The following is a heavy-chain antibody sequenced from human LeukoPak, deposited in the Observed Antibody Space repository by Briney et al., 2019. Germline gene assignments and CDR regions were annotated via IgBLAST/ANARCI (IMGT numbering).Heavy chain of an antibody. CDR3: ARVAAGIGFFQH. J-gene: IGHJ1*01. V-gene: IGHV4-39*07. D-gene: IGHD6-13*01. Sequence: SETLSLTCTVSGGSISSGSYYWGWIRQPLGKGLEWIGSLYYTGITYYNPSLNSRVTISGDTSKNQLSLKVNSVTAADTAVYYCARVAAGIGFFQHWGQGTLVTVSS. CDR1: GGSISSGSYY. CDR2: LYYTGIT.